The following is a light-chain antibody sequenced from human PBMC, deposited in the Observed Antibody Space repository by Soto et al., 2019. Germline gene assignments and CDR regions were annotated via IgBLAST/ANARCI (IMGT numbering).Light chain of an antibody. CDR2: GAS. CDR1: ESLSTY. Sequence: EIVMTQSPATLSVSPGERVTLSCRASESLSTYLAWYQQKPGQAPRLLIYGASTKATGIPARFSGSGSATDFTLTISSLQSEDFAVYYCQSYNDWPLTFGQGTKLE. V-gene: IGKV3-15*01. J-gene: IGKJ2*01. CDR3: QSYNDWPLT.